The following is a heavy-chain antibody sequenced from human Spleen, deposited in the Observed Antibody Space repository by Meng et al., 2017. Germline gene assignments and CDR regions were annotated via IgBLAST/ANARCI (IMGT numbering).Heavy chain of an antibody. CDR1: GFTFSSYW. Sequence: GESLKISCAASGFTFSSYWMSWVRQAPGKGLECVANIKEDGSERFYVGSVKGRFAISRDNAMNSLYLQMNSLRAEDTALYYCAMGWGSSRAFDFWGQGTLVTVSS. CDR2: IKEDGSER. V-gene: IGHV3-7*01. J-gene: IGHJ4*02. D-gene: IGHD6-6*01. CDR3: AMGWGSSRAFDF.